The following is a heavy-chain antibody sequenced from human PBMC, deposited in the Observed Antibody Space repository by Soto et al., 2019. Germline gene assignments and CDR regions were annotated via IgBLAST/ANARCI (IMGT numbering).Heavy chain of an antibody. D-gene: IGHD4-17*01. CDR1: DGSISNSYYY. V-gene: IGHV4-39*02. CDR2: FYYGGSP. Sequence: SETLSLTCSVSDGSISNSYYYWGWIRQTPGKGLEWIADFYYGGSPYYNPSLESRVTISADASRNHFSLRLNSVTVTDSGVYYCVRRSDPYGDYFDYWGRGTLVTVSS. CDR3: VRRSDPYGDYFDY. J-gene: IGHJ4*02.